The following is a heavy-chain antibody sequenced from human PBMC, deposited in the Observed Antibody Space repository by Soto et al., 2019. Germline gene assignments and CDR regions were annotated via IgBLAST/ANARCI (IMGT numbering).Heavy chain of an antibody. D-gene: IGHD7-27*01. Sequence: QVQLVQSGAEVKKPGASVKVSCTASGYTFTGYYMHWVRQAPGQGLARMGWINPNSGGTNYAQKFQGRVTMTRDTSISRASMELSRLTSDDTAVYYGARGLGKSSSYWGQGTLVTVSS. CDR3: ARGLGKSSSY. CDR2: INPNSGGT. V-gene: IGHV1-2*02. CDR1: GYTFTGYY. J-gene: IGHJ4*02.